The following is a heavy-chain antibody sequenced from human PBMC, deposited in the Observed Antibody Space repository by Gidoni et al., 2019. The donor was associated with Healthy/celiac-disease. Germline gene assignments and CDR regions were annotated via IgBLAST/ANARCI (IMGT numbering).Heavy chain of an antibody. CDR2: IYYSGST. V-gene: IGHV4-59*01. Sequence: QVQLQESGPGLGKPSETLSLTCTVSGGSISSYYWSWIRQPPGKGLEWIGYIYYSGSTNYNPSLKSRVTISVDTSKNQFSLKLSSVTAADTAVYYCARDRYSSGWAPYYWGQGTLVTVSS. J-gene: IGHJ4*02. CDR1: GGSISSYY. D-gene: IGHD6-19*01. CDR3: ARDRYSSGWAPYY.